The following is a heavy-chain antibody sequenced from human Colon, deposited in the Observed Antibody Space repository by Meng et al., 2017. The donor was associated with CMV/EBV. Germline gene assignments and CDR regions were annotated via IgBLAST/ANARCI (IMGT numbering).Heavy chain of an antibody. CDR1: GYTFTSYD. CDR3: ARSPEYDNSRSDP. Sequence: ASVKVSCKASGYTFTSYDINWVRQATGQGLEWMGWMNPKSGNSGYAQKFQGRVTITRNTAISTAYLELSSLRSEDTAVYYCARSPEYDNSRSDPWGQGTLVTVSS. D-gene: IGHD5-24*01. J-gene: IGHJ5*02. CDR2: MNPKSGNS. V-gene: IGHV1-8*03.